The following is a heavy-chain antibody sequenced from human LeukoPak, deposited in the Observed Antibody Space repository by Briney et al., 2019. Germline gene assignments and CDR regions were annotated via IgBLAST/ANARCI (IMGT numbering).Heavy chain of an antibody. V-gene: IGHV1-18*01. D-gene: IGHD6-19*01. Sequence: ASVKVSCKASGYTFTSYGINWVRQAPGQGLEWMGWISAYNGNTKYAQKVQGRVTMTTDTSTNTAYMELRSLRSDDTAVYYCARDLSPYSSGWYVSLVWGQRTLVTVSS. CDR1: GYTFTSYG. CDR3: ARDLSPYSSGWYVSLV. CDR2: ISAYNGNT. J-gene: IGHJ4*02.